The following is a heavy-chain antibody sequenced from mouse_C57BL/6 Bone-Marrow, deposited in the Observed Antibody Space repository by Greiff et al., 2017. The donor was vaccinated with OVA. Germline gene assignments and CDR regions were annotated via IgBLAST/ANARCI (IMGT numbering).Heavy chain of an antibody. CDR3: ARDSITTVVATDY. Sequence: EVKLMESGPVLVKPGASVKMSCKASGYTFTDYYMNWVKQSHGKSLEWIGVINPYNCGTSYNQKFKGKATLTVDKSSSTAYMELNSLTSEDSAVYYCARDSITTVVATDYWGQGTTLTVSS. CDR1: GYTFTDYY. CDR2: INPYNCGT. V-gene: IGHV1-19*01. D-gene: IGHD1-1*01. J-gene: IGHJ2*01.